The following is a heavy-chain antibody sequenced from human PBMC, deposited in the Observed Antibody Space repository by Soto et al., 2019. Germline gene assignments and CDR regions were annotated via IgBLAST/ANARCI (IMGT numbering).Heavy chain of an antibody. Sequence: VQLVESGGGLVKPGGSLRLSCAASGFTFNDYYMTWIRQAPGKGLEWISYISISGSTIHYADSVKGRFTISRDTAKKSLYLQMDTLRAEDTAVYFCARGWRYDFWSGYFELWGQGALVTVSS. CDR2: ISISGSTI. V-gene: IGHV3-11*01. J-gene: IGHJ4*02. CDR1: GFTFNDYY. D-gene: IGHD3-3*01. CDR3: ARGWRYDFWSGYFEL.